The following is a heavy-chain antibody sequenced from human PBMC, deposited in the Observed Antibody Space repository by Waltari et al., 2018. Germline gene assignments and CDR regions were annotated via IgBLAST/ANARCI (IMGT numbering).Heavy chain of an antibody. J-gene: IGHJ4*02. D-gene: IGHD3-22*01. CDR3: AGNEYYYDSSGYYFDY. CDR2: IYYSGIT. CDR1: GGSISSSSYY. V-gene: IGHV4-39*01. Sequence: QLQLQESGPGLVKPSETLSLTCTVAGGSISSSSYYWGWIRQPPGKGLEWIGSIYYSGITYYNPSLKSRVTISVDTSKNQFSLKLSSVTAADTAVYYCAGNEYYYDSSGYYFDYWGQGTLVTVSS.